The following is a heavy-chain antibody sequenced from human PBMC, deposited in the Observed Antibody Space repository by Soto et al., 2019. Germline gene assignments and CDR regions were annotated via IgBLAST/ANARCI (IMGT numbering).Heavy chain of an antibody. CDR3: IRQRFQFDDGPQDFDY. CDR2: INGGGSST. Sequence: PGGSLRLSCAASGFTFSSNWMHWFRQAPGKGLVWVSRINGGGSSTAYADSVKGRFTISRDNAKSTLYLQMNSLRVEDTAVYYCIRQRFQFDDGPQDFDYWGRGTLVTVSS. D-gene: IGHD3-16*01. J-gene: IGHJ4*02. CDR1: GFTFSSNW. V-gene: IGHV3-74*03.